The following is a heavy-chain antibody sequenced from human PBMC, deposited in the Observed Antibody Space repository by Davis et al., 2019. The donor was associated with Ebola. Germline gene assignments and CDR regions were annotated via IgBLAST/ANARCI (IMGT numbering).Heavy chain of an antibody. CDR1: GASISTYY. D-gene: IGHD1-26*01. J-gene: IGHJ5*02. Sequence: SETLSPTCTVPGASISTYYWRWIRQPPRKRLEWVGYIYDSGTTNYNPSLISRATISVDTSKNQLSLKLSSVTAADTAVYFCARVTTRWEDWFDPWGQGTLVTVSS. CDR2: IYDSGTT. CDR3: ARVTTRWEDWFDP. V-gene: IGHV4-59*01.